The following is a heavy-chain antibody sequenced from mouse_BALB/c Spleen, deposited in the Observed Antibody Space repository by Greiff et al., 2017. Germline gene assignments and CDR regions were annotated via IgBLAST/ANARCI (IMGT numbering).Heavy chain of an antibody. CDR1: GFNIKDYY. CDR3: NGAATDYYAMDY. CDR2: IDPENGDT. Sequence: VQLQQSGAELVRSGASVKLSCTASGFNIKDYYMHWVKQRPEQGLEWIGWIDPENGDTEYAPKFQGKATMTADTSSNTAYLQLSSLTSEDTAVYYCNGAATDYYAMDYWGQGTSVTVSS. V-gene: IGHV14-4*02. D-gene: IGHD6-1*01. J-gene: IGHJ4*01.